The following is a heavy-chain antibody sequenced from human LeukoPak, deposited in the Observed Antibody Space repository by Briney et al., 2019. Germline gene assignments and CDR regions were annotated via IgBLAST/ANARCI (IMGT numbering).Heavy chain of an antibody. V-gene: IGHV4-59*01. CDR1: GGSISSYY. J-gene: IGHJ3*02. D-gene: IGHD6-13*01. Sequence: PSETLSLTCTVSGGSISSYYWSWIRQPPGKGLEWIGYIYYSGSTNYNPSLKSRVTMSVDTSKKQFSLKVNSVTAAETAVYYCARFRAAAAPYDAFDMWGQGTMVTVSS. CDR2: IYYSGST. CDR3: ARFRAAAAPYDAFDM.